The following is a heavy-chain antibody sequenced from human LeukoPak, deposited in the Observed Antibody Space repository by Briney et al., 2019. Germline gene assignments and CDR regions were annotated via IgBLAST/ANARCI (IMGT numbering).Heavy chain of an antibody. CDR2: INPNSGGT. Sequence: GASVKVSCKASGYTFTGYYMHWVQQAPGQGLEWMGWINPNSGGTNYAQKFQGRVTMTRDTSISTAYMELSRLRSDDTAVYYCARWSGYSSGYYYEDYWGQGTLVTVSS. V-gene: IGHV1-2*02. CDR1: GYTFTGYY. D-gene: IGHD3-22*01. CDR3: ARWSGYSSGYYYEDY. J-gene: IGHJ4*02.